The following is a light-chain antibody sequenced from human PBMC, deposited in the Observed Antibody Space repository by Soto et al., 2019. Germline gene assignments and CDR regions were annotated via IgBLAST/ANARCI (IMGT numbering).Light chain of an antibody. V-gene: IGKV3-20*01. Sequence: EIVLAQSPGTLSLSPGERATLSCRASQSVTNSFLAWYQQKPGQAPRLLIYGASRRATGIPDRFTGSGSGTDFPLTISRLEPEDFAVYYCQQYVSSPWASGQGTKVEI. CDR1: QSVTNSF. J-gene: IGKJ1*01. CDR2: GAS. CDR3: QQYVSSPWA.